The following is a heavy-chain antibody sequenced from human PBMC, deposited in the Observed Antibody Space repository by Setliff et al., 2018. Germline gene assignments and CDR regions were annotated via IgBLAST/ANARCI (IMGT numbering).Heavy chain of an antibody. CDR1: GFTFSSHW. CDR2: INQYGTEK. D-gene: IGHD6-19*01. J-gene: IGHJ4*02. V-gene: IGHV3-7*01. Sequence: GGSLRLSCAGSGFTFSSHWLDWVRQAPGKGLEWVANINQYGTEKYYVDSVKGRFTISRDNAKNSLYLQMNSLRAEDTAVYYCARYSSGWFFDYWGQGTPVTVSS. CDR3: ARYSSGWFFDY.